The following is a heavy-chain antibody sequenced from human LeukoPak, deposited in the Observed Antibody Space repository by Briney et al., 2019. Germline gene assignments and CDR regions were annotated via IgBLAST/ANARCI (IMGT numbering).Heavy chain of an antibody. CDR2: IYIIGNT. CDR1: GDSISSDY. CDR3: SGRGQRYFRD. V-gene: IGHV4-4*08. J-gene: IGHJ1*01. Sequence: PSETLSLTCSLSGDSISSDYWSCIRHPPGNGLEWIGYIYIIGNTDYNPSLKSRVTISLDTSKNQLSLNLTSLTAADTAVYYCSGRGQRYFRDWGQGTLVTVSS.